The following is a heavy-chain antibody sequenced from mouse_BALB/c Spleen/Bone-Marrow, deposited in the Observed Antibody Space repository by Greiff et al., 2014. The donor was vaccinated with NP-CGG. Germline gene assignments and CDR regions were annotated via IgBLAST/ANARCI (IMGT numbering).Heavy chain of an antibody. CDR3: ARDGDYRYAWFAY. CDR1: GFTFSDYY. CDR2: ISDGGTYT. Sequence: DVQLQESGGGLVKPGGSLKLSCAASGFTFSDYYMYWVRQTPEKRLEWVATISDGGTYTYCPDSVKGRFTISRDNAKNNLYLQMSSLKSEDTAMYYCARDGDYRYAWFAYWGQGTLVTVSA. J-gene: IGHJ3*01. V-gene: IGHV5-4*02. D-gene: IGHD2-14*01.